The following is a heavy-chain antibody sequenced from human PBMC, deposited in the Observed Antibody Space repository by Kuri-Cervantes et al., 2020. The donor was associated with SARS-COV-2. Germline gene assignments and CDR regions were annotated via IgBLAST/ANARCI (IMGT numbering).Heavy chain of an antibody. J-gene: IGHJ4*02. CDR1: GYSFTSYW. CDR2: IYPGDSDT. Sequence: SCKGSGYSFTSYWIGWVRQMPGKGLEWMGIIYPGDSDTRYSPSFQGQVTISADKSISTAYLQWSSLKASDTAMYYCARLGKYCSSTSCYGYYFDYWGQGTLVTVSS. V-gene: IGHV5-51*01. CDR3: ARLGKYCSSTSCYGYYFDY. D-gene: IGHD2-2*01.